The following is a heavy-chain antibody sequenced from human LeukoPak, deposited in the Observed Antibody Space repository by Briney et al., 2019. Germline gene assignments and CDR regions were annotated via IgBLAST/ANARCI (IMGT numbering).Heavy chain of an antibody. Sequence: NASETLSLTCAVYGGSFSGYYWSWIRQPPGKGLEWIGEINHSGSTNYNPSLKSRVTISVDTSKNQFSLKLSSVTAADTAVYYCARRFQLLWFGALTAAFDIWGQGTMVTVSS. V-gene: IGHV4-34*01. J-gene: IGHJ3*02. CDR1: GGSFSGYY. CDR2: INHSGST. D-gene: IGHD3-10*01. CDR3: ARRFQLLWFGALTAAFDI.